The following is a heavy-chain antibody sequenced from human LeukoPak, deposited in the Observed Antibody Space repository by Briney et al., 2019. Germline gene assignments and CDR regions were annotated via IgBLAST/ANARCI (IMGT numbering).Heavy chain of an antibody. J-gene: IGHJ4*02. Sequence: GGSLRLSCAASGFTFSSYSMNWVRQAPGKGLEWVSSISSSSSYIYYADSVKGRFTTSRDNAKNSLYLQMNSLRAEDTAVYYCARDSSGWYVGYFDYWGQGTLVTVSS. V-gene: IGHV3-21*01. D-gene: IGHD6-19*01. CDR1: GFTFSSYS. CDR2: ISSSSSYI. CDR3: ARDSSGWYVGYFDY.